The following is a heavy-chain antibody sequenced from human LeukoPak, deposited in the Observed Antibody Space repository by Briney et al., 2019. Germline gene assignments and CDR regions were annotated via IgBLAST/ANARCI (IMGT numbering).Heavy chain of an antibody. Sequence: GGSLRLSCAASGFTFSSYWMSWVRQAPGKGLEWVAKIKQDGSEKYYVDSVKCRFTISRDNAKNSLYLQMNSLRAEDTAVYYCARGRIRVTMVRGVFFDYWGQGTLVTVSS. CDR1: GFTFSSYW. J-gene: IGHJ4*02. D-gene: IGHD3-10*01. CDR3: ARGRIRVTMVRGVFFDY. CDR2: IKQDGSEK. V-gene: IGHV3-7*03.